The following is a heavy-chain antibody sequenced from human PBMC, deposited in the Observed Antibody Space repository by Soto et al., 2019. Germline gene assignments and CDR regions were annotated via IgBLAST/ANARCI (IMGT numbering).Heavy chain of an antibody. Sequence: QPGGSLRLSCVASGFTFSSFAMSWVRQAPGKGLEWVSTLSGSGGDTYYASSVNGRFTISRDKSKNTLYLQMDRLRVEDTAVYYCAKRGGYDYVWKSYRPDYWGQGTLVTVS. CDR3: AKRGGYDYVWKSYRPDY. CDR2: LSGSGGDT. D-gene: IGHD3-16*02. J-gene: IGHJ4*02. CDR1: GFTFSSFA. V-gene: IGHV3-23*01.